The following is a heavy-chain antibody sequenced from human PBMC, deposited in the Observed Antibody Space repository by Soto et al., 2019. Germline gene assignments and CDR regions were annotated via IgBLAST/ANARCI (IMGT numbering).Heavy chain of an antibody. V-gene: IGHV1-18*01. CDR2: ISAYNGNT. CDR1: GYTFTSYG. J-gene: IGHJ4*02. D-gene: IGHD2-15*01. Sequence: ASVKVSCKASGYTFTSYGISWVRQAPGQGLEWMGWISAYNGNTNYAQKLQGRVTMTTDTSTSTAYMELRSLRSDDTAVYYCARGYCSGGSCYSIPIFDYWGQGTLVTVSS. CDR3: ARGYCSGGSCYSIPIFDY.